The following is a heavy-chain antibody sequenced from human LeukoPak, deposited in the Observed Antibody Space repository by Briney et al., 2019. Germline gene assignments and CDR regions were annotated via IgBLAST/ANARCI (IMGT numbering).Heavy chain of an antibody. J-gene: IGHJ4*02. CDR1: GFTFSSYW. CDR3: ARDESYPGYSSSWYPSY. CDR2: INSDGSST. D-gene: IGHD6-13*01. V-gene: IGHV3-74*01. Sequence: GGSLRLSCAASGFTFSSYWMHWVRQAPGKGLVWVSRINSDGSSTSYADSVKGRFTISRDNAKNTLYLQMNSLRAEDTAVYYCARDESYPGYSSSWYPSYWGQGTLVTVSS.